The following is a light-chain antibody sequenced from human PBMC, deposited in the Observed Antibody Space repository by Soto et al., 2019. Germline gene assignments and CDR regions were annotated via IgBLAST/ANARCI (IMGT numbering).Light chain of an antibody. CDR1: QSVSTY. V-gene: IGKV3-11*01. CDR2: DAS. J-gene: IGKJ1*01. Sequence: EIVLTQSPATLSLSPWERATLSCRASQSVSTYLAWYQQRPGQAPRLLIYDASYRATDIPPRFSGSGSGTDFTLTISRLEPEDFALYYCQQYHTSPLTFGQGTKV. CDR3: QQYHTSPLT.